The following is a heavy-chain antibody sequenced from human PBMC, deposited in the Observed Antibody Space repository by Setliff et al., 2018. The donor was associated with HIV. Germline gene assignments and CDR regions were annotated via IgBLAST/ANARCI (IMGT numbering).Heavy chain of an antibody. CDR3: ARDGGDGSGYYYADY. D-gene: IGHD3-22*01. J-gene: IGHJ4*02. V-gene: IGHV1-46*01. Sequence: ASVKVSCKASGYTFTRNQIHWVRQAPGQGLEWMGIINPSGGSAAYAEKFRGSVTMTSDPSTNTVDMELRSLRSEETAVFYCARDGGDGSGYYYADYWGQGTLVTVSS. CDR2: INPSGGSA. CDR1: GYTFTRNQ.